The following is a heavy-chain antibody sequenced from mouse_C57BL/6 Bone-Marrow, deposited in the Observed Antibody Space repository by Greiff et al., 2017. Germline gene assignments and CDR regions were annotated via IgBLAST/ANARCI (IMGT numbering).Heavy chain of an antibody. CDR2: ISSGGSYT. J-gene: IGHJ2*01. CDR1: GFTFSSYG. V-gene: IGHV5-6*01. CDR3: ARHEGMVTTFDY. D-gene: IGHD2-3*01. Sequence: EVHLVESGGDLVKPGGSLKLSCAASGFTFSSYGMSWVRQTPDKRLEWVATISSGGSYTYYPDSVKGRFTISRDNAKNTLYLQMSSLKSEGTAMYYCARHEGMVTTFDYWGQGTTLTVSS.